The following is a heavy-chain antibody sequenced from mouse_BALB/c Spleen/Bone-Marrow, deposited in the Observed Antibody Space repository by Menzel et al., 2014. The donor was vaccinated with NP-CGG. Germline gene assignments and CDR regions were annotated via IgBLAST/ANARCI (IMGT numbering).Heavy chain of an antibody. D-gene: IGHD1-1*02. Sequence: QVQLKHSGAELVKPGASVKLSCKASGYTFTSYWMHWVKQRPGQGLEWIGEINPSNGRTNYNEKFKSKATLTVDKSSSTAYMQLSSLTSEDSAVYYCARGGGSYYAMDYWGRGTSVTVSS. CDR2: INPSNGRT. CDR1: GYTFTSYW. V-gene: IGHV1S81*02. CDR3: ARGGGSYYAMDY. J-gene: IGHJ4*01.